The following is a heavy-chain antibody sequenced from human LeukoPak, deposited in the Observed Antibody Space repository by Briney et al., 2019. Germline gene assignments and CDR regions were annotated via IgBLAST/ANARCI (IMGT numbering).Heavy chain of an antibody. Sequence: ASVKVSCKASGYTFTGYYMHWVRQAPGQGLEWMGWINPNSGGTNYAQKFQGRVTMTRGTSISTAYMELSRLRSDDTAVYYCARGGEAARPGGAFDIWGQGTMVTVSS. CDR1: GYTFTGYY. J-gene: IGHJ3*02. CDR2: INPNSGGT. V-gene: IGHV1-2*02. CDR3: ARGGEAARPGGAFDI. D-gene: IGHD6-6*01.